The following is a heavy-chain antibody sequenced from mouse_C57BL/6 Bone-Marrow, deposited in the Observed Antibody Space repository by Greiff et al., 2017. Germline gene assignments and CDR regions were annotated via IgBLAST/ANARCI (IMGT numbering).Heavy chain of an antibody. Sequence: EVKVEESGGGLVQPGGSLSLSCAASGFTFTDYYMSWVRQPPGKALEWLGFIRNKANGYTTEYSASVKGRFTISRDNSQSILYLQMNALRAEDSATYYCARSYYGSSLAMDYWGQGTSVTVSA. J-gene: IGHJ4*01. D-gene: IGHD1-1*01. CDR1: GFTFTDYY. CDR3: ARSYYGSSLAMDY. V-gene: IGHV7-3*01. CDR2: IRNKANGYTT.